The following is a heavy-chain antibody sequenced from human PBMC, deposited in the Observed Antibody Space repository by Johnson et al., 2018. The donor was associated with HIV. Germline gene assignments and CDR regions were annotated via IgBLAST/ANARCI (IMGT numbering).Heavy chain of an antibody. Sequence: VQLVESGGGVVRPGGSLRLSCAASGFTFDDYGMSWVRQAPGKGLEWVSGISWNSGSIGYADSVKGRFTISRDNAKNSLYLQMNSLRAEDTAVYYCARDETYRRYALTAFDIWGQGTLVTVSS. CDR2: ISWNSGSI. J-gene: IGHJ3*02. CDR3: ARDETYRRYALTAFDI. V-gene: IGHV3-20*04. D-gene: IGHD1-14*01. CDR1: GFTFDDYG.